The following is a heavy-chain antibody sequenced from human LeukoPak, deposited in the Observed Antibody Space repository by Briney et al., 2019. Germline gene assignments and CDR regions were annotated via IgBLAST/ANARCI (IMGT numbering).Heavy chain of an antibody. CDR1: GVIFSEYA. CDR2: MVAADLGT. V-gene: IGHV3-23*01. CDR3: HRVGRPLFDF. Sequence: GGSLRLSCAASGVIFSEYAVSWVRQTPEKRLEWVSGMVAADLGTYYADSVKGRFTMSRDISKSTLYLQMNSLRAEDTAVKEAHRVGRPLFDFWGRGTLVIVSS. J-gene: IGHJ4*02.